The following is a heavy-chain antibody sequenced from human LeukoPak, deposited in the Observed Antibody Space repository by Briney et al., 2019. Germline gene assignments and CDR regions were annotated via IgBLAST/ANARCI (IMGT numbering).Heavy chain of an antibody. Sequence: GGSLRLSCVGSGFTFSYYNMNWVRQAPGKGLEWVSYISSTSDTIYYADSVKGRFTISRDNAKGSLYLQMNSLRDEDTAIYYCARESWSFDHWGQGTLVSVSS. CDR3: ARESWSFDH. D-gene: IGHD3-10*01. V-gene: IGHV3-48*02. CDR2: ISSTSDTI. CDR1: GFTFSYYN. J-gene: IGHJ4*02.